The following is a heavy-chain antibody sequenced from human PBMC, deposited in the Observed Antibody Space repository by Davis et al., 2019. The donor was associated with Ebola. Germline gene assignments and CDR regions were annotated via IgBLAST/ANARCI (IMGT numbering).Heavy chain of an antibody. CDR2: INPNSGGT. Sequence: ASVKVSCKASGYTFTGYYMHWVRQAPGQGLEWMGWINPNSGGTNYAQKFQGRVTMTRDTSISTAYMELSSLRSEDTAVYYCARGIQFLYYYYYGMDVWGQGTTVTVSS. CDR3: ARGIQFLYYYYYGMDV. V-gene: IGHV1-2*02. J-gene: IGHJ6*02. D-gene: IGHD5-18*01. CDR1: GYTFTGYY.